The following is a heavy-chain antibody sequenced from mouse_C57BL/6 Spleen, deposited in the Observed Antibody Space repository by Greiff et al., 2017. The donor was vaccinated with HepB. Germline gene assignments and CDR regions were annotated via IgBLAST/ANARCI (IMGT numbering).Heavy chain of an antibody. D-gene: IGHD2-3*01. J-gene: IGHJ3*01. CDR1: GYTFTSYW. CDR2: IDPSDSYT. Sequence: QVQLQQPGAELVMPGASVKLSCKASGYTFTSYWMHWVKQRPGQGLEWIGEIDPSDSYTNYNQKFKGKSTLTVDKSSSIAYMQLSSLTSEDSAVYYCARSGDGYYPFAYWGQGTLVTVSA. V-gene: IGHV1-69*01. CDR3: ARSGDGYYPFAY.